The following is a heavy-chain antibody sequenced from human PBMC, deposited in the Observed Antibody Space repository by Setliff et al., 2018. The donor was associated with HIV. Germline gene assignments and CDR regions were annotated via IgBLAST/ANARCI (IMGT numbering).Heavy chain of an antibody. J-gene: IGHJ4*02. D-gene: IGHD6-19*01. V-gene: IGHV3-23*01. CDR2: ISGLSNVR. CDR3: AKRYNAVWYVFYY. Sequence: GGSLRLSGAAFGFTFSNDVMTGVRQAPGKGLEWVSAISGLSNVRNYADSVKGRFTISRDNSKNALFLQVSSLRADDTAVYYRAKRYNAVWYVFYYWGPGPPVTVSS. CDR1: GFTFSNDV.